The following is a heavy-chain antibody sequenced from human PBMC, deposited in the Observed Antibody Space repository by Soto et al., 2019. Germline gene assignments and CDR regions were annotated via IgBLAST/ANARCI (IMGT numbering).Heavy chain of an antibody. V-gene: IGHV3-23*01. J-gene: IGHJ4*02. CDR2: ASGSGGST. Sequence: GSLRLSCAASGFTFTDYAMNWVRQAPGKGLEWVSVASGSGGSTHYADSVKGRFTISRDNSRNTLFLQMNSLRVEDTAVYFCAKSRGYSYSYGCDYWGQGTLVTVSS. CDR3: AKSRGYSYSYGCDY. CDR1: GFTFTDYA. D-gene: IGHD5-18*01.